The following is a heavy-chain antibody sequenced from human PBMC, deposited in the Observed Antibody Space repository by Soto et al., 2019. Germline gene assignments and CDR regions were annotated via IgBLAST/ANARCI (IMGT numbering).Heavy chain of an antibody. V-gene: IGHV1-69*13. Sequence: GASVKVSCKASGGTFDNYAVSWVRQAPGQGLEWMGGIIPMFETVNYAQRFQGRLTIAADESTSTAYMELTSLTSADTAIYYCAKDQKKLLWFGELSNYYYYGMDVWGQGTTVTVSS. CDR2: IIPMFETV. CDR3: AKDQKKLLWFGELSNYYYYGMDV. J-gene: IGHJ6*02. CDR1: GGTFDNYA. D-gene: IGHD3-10*01.